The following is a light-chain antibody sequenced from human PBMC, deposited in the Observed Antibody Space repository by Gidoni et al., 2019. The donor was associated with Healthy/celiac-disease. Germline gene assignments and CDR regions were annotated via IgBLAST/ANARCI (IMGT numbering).Light chain of an antibody. Sequence: DIQKTQSPSTLSASVGDRVTITCRASQSISSWLAWYQQKPGKAPKLLIYDASSLESGVPSRFSGSGSGTEFTLTISSLQPDDFATYYCQQYNSYSMYTFGQGTKLEIK. J-gene: IGKJ2*01. CDR2: DAS. CDR1: QSISSW. V-gene: IGKV1-5*01. CDR3: QQYNSYSMYT.